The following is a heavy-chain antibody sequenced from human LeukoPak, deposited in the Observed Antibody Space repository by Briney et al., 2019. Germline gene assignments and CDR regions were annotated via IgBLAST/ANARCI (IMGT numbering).Heavy chain of an antibody. Sequence: ASVKVSCKASGGTFSSYAISWVRQAPGQGLEWMGRIIPILGIANYAQKFQGRVTITADKSTSTAHMELSSLRSEDTAVYYCAGPMVRGVGFDYWGQGTLVTVSS. D-gene: IGHD3-10*01. V-gene: IGHV1-69*04. J-gene: IGHJ4*02. CDR3: AGPMVRGVGFDY. CDR2: IIPILGIA. CDR1: GGTFSSYA.